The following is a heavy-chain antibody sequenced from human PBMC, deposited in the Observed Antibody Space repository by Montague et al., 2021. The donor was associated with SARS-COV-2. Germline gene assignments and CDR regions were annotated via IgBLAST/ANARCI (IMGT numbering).Heavy chain of an antibody. CDR1: GFSLSTSGLC. Sequence: PALVKPTQTLTLPCTFSGFSLSTSGLCVSWIRPPPGKALEWLALSDWDXDKYYRTSLKTRLTIPKDTSKNQVVLTTTKMDPVDTATYYCARIDILTGYYAYGMDVWGQGTTVTVSS. CDR3: ARIDILTGYYAYGMDV. D-gene: IGHD3-9*01. CDR2: SDWDXDK. J-gene: IGHJ6*02. V-gene: IGHV2-70*01.